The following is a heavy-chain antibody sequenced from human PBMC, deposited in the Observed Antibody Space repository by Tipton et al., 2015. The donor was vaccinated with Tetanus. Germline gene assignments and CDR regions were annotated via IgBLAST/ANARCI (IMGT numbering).Heavy chain of an antibody. V-gene: IGHV3-9*01. CDR1: GFTFDDYA. J-gene: IGHJ6*02. Sequence: FLRLSCAASGFTFDDYAMHWVRQAPGKGLEWVSGISWNSGSIGYADSVKGRFTISRDNAKNSLYLQMNSLRAEDTALYYCAKDTSSSWPLYGMDVWGQGTTVTVSS. CDR2: ISWNSGSI. CDR3: AKDTSSSWPLYGMDV. D-gene: IGHD6-13*01.